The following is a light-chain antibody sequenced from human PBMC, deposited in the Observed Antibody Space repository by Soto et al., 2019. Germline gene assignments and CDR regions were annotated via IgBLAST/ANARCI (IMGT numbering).Light chain of an antibody. Sequence: QSVLTQPASVSGSAGQWVTISCTGTSSDVGGYNFVSWYQQHRGKPPKLMIYDDSHPPSEVSNRSAGTNAGNTASLTISGLHAEDEAYYYGSSYTTISTLVFGGGTKLTVL. CDR1: SSDVGGYNF. V-gene: IGLV2-14*01. CDR2: DDS. J-gene: IGLJ3*02. CDR3: SSYTTISTLV.